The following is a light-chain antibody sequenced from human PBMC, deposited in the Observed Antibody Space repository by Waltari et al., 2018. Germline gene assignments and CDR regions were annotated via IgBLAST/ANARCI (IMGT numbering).Light chain of an antibody. V-gene: IGKV3-11*01. CDR1: QSVRTF. CDR2: DAS. Sequence: EVVLTQSPAILSLSPGERATLSCRASQSVRTFVAWYQQKPGQAPRLRIYDASNRATGIPARFSGSGSGTDFTLTISSLEPEDFAVYYCQQRSDWLTFGGGTRVEIK. CDR3: QQRSDWLT. J-gene: IGKJ4*01.